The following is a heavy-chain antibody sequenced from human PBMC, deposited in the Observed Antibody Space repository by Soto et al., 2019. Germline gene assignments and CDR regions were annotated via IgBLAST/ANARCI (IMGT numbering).Heavy chain of an antibody. V-gene: IGHV1-2*04. CDR1: GYTFTGYY. CDR2: INPNSGGT. Sequence: QVQLVQSGAEVKKPGASVKDSCKASGYTFTGYYMHWVRQAPGQGLEWMGWINPNSGGTNYAQKFQGWVTMTRDTSISTAYMELSRLRSDDTAVYYCARALVRHYWYFDLWGRGTLVTVSS. D-gene: IGHD2-2*01. J-gene: IGHJ2*01. CDR3: ARALVRHYWYFDL.